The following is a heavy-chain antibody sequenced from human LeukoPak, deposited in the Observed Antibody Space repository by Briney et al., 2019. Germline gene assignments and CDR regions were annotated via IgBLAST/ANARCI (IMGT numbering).Heavy chain of an antibody. CDR1: GFTFSSYE. J-gene: IGHJ4*02. V-gene: IGHV3-48*03. CDR2: ITSSGSTI. CDR3: ARGGYAYGYHY. Sequence: GGSLRLSCAASGFTFSSYEMNWVRQAPGRGLEWLSYITSSGSTIYYADSVKGRFTISRDNAKNSLYLHMNSLRAEDTAVYYCARGGYAYGYHYWGQGTLVTVS. D-gene: IGHD5-18*01.